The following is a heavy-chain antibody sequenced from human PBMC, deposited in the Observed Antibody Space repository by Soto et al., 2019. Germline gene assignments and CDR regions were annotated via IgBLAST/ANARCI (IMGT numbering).Heavy chain of an antibody. J-gene: IGHJ4*02. Sequence: PGGSLRLSCAASGFTVSSNYMTWVRQAPGKGLEWVSVIYSAGSTYYTDSVKGRFTISRDNSKNTLYLQMNRLRAEDTAVYFCASLRSSGWYLDYWGQGTLVTDSS. V-gene: IGHV3-66*01. D-gene: IGHD6-19*01. CDR1: GFTVSSNY. CDR2: IYSAGST. CDR3: ASLRSSGWYLDY.